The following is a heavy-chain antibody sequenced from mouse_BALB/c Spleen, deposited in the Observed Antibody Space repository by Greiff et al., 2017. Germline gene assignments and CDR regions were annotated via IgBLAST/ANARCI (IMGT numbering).Heavy chain of an antibody. CDR2: INSNGGST. CDR3: ARNYYGSRDYAMDY. J-gene: IGHJ4*01. D-gene: IGHD1-1*01. CDR1: GFTFSSYG. Sequence: DVHLVESGGGLVQPGGSLKLSCAASGFTFSSYGMSWVRQTPDKRLELVATINSNGGSTYYPDSVKGRFTISRDNAKNTLYLQMSSLKSEDTAMYYCARNYYGSRDYAMDYWGQGTSVTVSS. V-gene: IGHV5-6-3*01.